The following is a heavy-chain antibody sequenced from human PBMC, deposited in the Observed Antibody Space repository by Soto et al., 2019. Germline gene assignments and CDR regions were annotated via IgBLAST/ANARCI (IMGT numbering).Heavy chain of an antibody. CDR1: GFTFSSYA. V-gene: IGHV3-23*01. CDR3: AGPPLSGIAAQHVAH. D-gene: IGHD6-6*01. CDR2: ISCSGGST. J-gene: IGHJ5*02. Sequence: TVGSLRLSCSASGFTFSSYAMSWVRQAPGKGLEWVSAISCSGGSTYYADSVKGRFTISRDNSKNTLYLQMNSLRAEDTAVYYCAGPPLSGIAAQHVAHWGQGTLVTVSS.